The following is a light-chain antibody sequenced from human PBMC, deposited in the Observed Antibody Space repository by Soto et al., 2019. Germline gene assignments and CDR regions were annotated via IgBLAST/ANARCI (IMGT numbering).Light chain of an antibody. CDR3: QHYNSYSEA. CDR2: KAS. Sequence: TLAPSSLSASVGDRGTITCRASQSISSYLNWYQQKPGKAPKLLIYKASTLKSGVPSRFSGSGSGTEFTLTISSLQPDDFATYYCQHYNSYSEAFGQGSKVDIK. J-gene: IGKJ1*01. CDR1: QSISSY. V-gene: IGKV1-5*03.